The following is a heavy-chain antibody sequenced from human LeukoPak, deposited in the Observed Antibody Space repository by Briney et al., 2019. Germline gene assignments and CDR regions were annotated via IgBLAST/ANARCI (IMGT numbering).Heavy chain of an antibody. V-gene: IGHV3-23*01. J-gene: IGHJ5*02. Sequence: GGSLRLSCAASGFTFSSYAMSWVRQAPGKGLEWVSVISGSGDVIYYLDSVKGRFTISRDNSKNTLYLQMSSLRAEDTAVYYCAKRYCSGGSCQGWFDPWGQGTLVTVSS. CDR1: GFTFSSYA. CDR3: AKRYCSGGSCQGWFDP. D-gene: IGHD2-15*01. CDR2: ISGSGDVI.